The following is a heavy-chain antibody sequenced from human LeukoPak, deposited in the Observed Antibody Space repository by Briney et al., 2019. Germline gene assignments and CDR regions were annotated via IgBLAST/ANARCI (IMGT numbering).Heavy chain of an antibody. Sequence: SETLSLTCTVSGGSISSYSWSWVRQPPGRGLEWIGYIYYSGSTTYNPSLKSRVTISLDTSKNQFPLKLSSVTAADTAVYYCAGDYGSGSYRFDYWDQGTLVTVSS. CDR2: IYYSGST. V-gene: IGHV4-59*12. D-gene: IGHD3-10*01. CDR3: AGDYGSGSYRFDY. J-gene: IGHJ4*02. CDR1: GGSISSYS.